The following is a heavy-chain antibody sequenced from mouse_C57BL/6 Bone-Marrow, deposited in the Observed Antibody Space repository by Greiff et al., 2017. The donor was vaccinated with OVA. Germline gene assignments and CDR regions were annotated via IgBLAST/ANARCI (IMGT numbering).Heavy chain of an antibody. Sequence: EVQLVESGGDLVKPGGSLKLSCAASGFTFSSYGMSWVRQTPDKRLEWVATISSGGSYTSYPDSVKGRFTISRDNAKNTQYLQMSSLKSEDTAMYYCARPSNWDWFAYWGQGTLVTVSA. V-gene: IGHV5-6*01. J-gene: IGHJ3*01. CDR1: GFTFSSYG. CDR2: ISSGGSYT. CDR3: ARPSNWDWFAY. D-gene: IGHD4-1*01.